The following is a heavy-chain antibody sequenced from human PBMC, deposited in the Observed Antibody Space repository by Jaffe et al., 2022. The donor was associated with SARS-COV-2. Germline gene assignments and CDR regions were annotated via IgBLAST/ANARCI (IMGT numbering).Heavy chain of an antibody. V-gene: IGHV3-73*02. J-gene: IGHJ4*02. CDR2: IRSKVNSYAT. CDR3: NRRDCSTSICYEGASGY. Sequence: EVQLVESGGGLVQPGGSVKLSCAASGFTLSGSAMHWVRQASGKGLEWVGRIRSKVNSYATEYAASVKGRFTISRDDSKNTAYLQLNSLKTEDTAVYYCNRRDCSTSICYEGASGYWGQGALVIVSS. D-gene: IGHD2-2*01. CDR1: GFTLSGSA.